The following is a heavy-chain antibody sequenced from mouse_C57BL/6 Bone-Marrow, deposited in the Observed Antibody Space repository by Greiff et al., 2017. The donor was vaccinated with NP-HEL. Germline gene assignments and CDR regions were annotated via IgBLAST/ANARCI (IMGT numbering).Heavy chain of an antibody. Sequence: VQLQQSGAELARPGASVKLSCKASGYTFTSYGISWVKQRTGQGLEWIGEIYPRSGNTYYNEKFKGKATLTADKSSSTAYMELRSLTSEDSAVYFCARRPSSYNYAMDYWGQGTSVTVSP. J-gene: IGHJ4*01. CDR1: GYTFTSYG. CDR2: IYPRSGNT. V-gene: IGHV1-81*01. D-gene: IGHD1-1*01. CDR3: ARRPSSYNYAMDY.